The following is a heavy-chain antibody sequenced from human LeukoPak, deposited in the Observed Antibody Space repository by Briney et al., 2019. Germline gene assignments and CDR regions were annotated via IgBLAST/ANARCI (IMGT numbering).Heavy chain of an antibody. CDR2: ISSSGTSI. V-gene: IGHV3-11*01. CDR1: GFIFSDYY. Sequence: PGGSLRLSCAASGFIFSDYYMSWIRQAPGKGLEWVSYISSSGTSIEYADSVKGRFTISRDNAKNSLYLQVNTLRAEDTAVYYCARTYALLLWFGEPYYFDSWGQGTLVTVSS. D-gene: IGHD3-10*01. CDR3: ARTYALLLWFGEPYYFDS. J-gene: IGHJ4*02.